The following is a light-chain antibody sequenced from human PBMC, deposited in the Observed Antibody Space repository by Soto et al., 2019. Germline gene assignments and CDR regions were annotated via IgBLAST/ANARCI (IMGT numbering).Light chain of an antibody. CDR2: AAS. J-gene: IGKJ1*01. CDR1: QSISSY. Sequence: DIQMTQSPSSLSASVGDRVTITCRASQSISSYVNWHQQRPGKAPKLLIYAASSLQSGVPSRFSGSGSGTDFTLTISSLQPEDFATYYCQQSYSTPWTFGQGTKVEIK. CDR3: QQSYSTPWT. V-gene: IGKV1-39*01.